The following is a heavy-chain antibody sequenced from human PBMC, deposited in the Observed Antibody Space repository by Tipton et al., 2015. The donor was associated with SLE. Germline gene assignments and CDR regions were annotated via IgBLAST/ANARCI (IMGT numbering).Heavy chain of an antibody. CDR1: GDSISSSSYY. CDR2: VYYTGNT. CDR3: ARDEYRYDGTGYHLLGHFDY. Sequence: TLSLTCIVSGDSISSSSYYWGWIRQPPGKGLEWVGTVYYTGNTFYTPSLKSRVTISFDTSQNQFSLKLSSVTAADTAVYYCARDEYRYDGTGYHLLGHFDYWGQGTLVTVSS. J-gene: IGHJ4*02. D-gene: IGHD3-22*01. V-gene: IGHV4-39*07.